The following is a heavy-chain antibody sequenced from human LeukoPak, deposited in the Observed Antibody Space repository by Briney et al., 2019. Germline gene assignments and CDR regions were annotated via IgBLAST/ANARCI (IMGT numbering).Heavy chain of an antibody. Sequence: SETLSLTCAVSGGSMITNDWWSWVRQPPGKGVEWIGEIYHNGDTKYNPSFESRVTMSVDKSKTQFSLKLTSVTAADAAMYYCARVTWLGELGNWFDPWGQGTLVSVSS. CDR2: IYHNGDT. V-gene: IGHV4-4*02. D-gene: IGHD3-10*01. CDR1: GGSMITNDW. CDR3: ARVTWLGELGNWFDP. J-gene: IGHJ5*02.